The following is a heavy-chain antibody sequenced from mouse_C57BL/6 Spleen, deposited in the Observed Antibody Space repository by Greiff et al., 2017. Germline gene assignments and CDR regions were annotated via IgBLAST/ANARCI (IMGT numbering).Heavy chain of an antibody. CDR3: SRGPTGEATGDY. D-gene: IGHD1-1*01. J-gene: IGHJ2*01. CDR1: GYNFTSYW. Sequence: QVQLQQPGAELVKPGASVKLSCKASGYNFTSYWMHWVKQRPGRGLEWIGRIDPNSGGTKYNEKFKSKATLTVDKPSSTAYVQLSSLTSEDDAVYCCSRGPTGEATGDYWGQGTTLTVSS. V-gene: IGHV1-72*01. CDR2: IDPNSGGT.